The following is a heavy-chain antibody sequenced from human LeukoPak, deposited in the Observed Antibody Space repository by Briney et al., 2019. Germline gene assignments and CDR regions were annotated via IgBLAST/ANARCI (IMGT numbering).Heavy chain of an antibody. CDR1: GDSISSFY. J-gene: IGHJ4*02. Sequence: PSETLSLTCTVSGDSISSFYWSWIRQPPGKGLEWIGYIHHSGTTNYNPSLKSRVTISADTSKNQFSLKLSSVTAADTAVYYRARGATYYYDSSGYYWGQGTLVTVSS. CDR3: ARGATYYYDSSGYY. CDR2: IHHSGTT. D-gene: IGHD3-22*01. V-gene: IGHV4-59*01.